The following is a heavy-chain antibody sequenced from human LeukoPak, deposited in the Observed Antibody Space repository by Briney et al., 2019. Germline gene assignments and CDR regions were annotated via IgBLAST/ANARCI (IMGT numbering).Heavy chain of an antibody. D-gene: IGHD6-19*01. V-gene: IGHV3-23*01. CDR2: ISSGGST. CDR3: AKSPTSGGWSFYYYYGMDV. CDR1: GFTLNNYA. J-gene: IGHJ6*02. Sequence: PGGSLRLSCAAAGFTLNNYAMSWVRQAPGKGLKWVSGISSGGSTYYADSVKGRFTISRDNSKNTLYLQMNSLRAEDTAVYYCAKSPTSGGWSFYYYYGMDVWGQGTTVTVSS.